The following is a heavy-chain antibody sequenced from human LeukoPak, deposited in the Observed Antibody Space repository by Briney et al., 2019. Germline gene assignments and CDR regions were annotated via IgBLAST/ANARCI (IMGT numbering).Heavy chain of an antibody. CDR1: GGSISRYY. CDR3: ARDPLKGYYFDY. CDR2: IYTSGST. V-gene: IGHV4-4*07. J-gene: IGHJ4*02. Sequence: PSETLSLTCTFSGGSISRYYWSWIRQPAGKGLEWIGRIYTSGSTNYNPSLKSRVTMSVDTSKNQFSLKLSSMTAADTAVYYCARDPLKGYYFDYWGQGTLVTVSS.